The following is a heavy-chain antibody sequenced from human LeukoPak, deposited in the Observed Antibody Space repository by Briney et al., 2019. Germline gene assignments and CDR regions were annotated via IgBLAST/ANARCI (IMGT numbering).Heavy chain of an antibody. CDR1: GYTFTSYG. Sequence: GASVRVSCKASGYTFTSYGISWVRQAPGQGLEWMGWISAYNGNTNYAQKLQGRVTMTTDTSTSTAYMELRSLRSDDTAVYYCARDRGARIAAAGTFDYWGQGTLVTVSS. CDR2: ISAYNGNT. CDR3: ARDRGARIAAAGTFDY. V-gene: IGHV1-18*01. D-gene: IGHD6-13*01. J-gene: IGHJ4*02.